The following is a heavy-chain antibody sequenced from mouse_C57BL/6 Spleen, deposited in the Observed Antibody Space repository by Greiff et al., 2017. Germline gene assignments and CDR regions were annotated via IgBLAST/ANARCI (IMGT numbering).Heavy chain of an antibody. CDR2: IDPANGNT. CDR3: ASGGYYDYYAMDY. Sequence: EVQLQESVAELVRPGASVKLSCTASGFNIKNTYMYWVKQRPEQGLEWIGRIDPANGNTKYAPKFQGKATITADTSSNTAYLQLSSLTSEDTAIYYCASGGYYDYYAMDYWGQGTSVTVSS. CDR1: GFNIKNTY. D-gene: IGHD2-3*01. V-gene: IGHV14-3*01. J-gene: IGHJ4*01.